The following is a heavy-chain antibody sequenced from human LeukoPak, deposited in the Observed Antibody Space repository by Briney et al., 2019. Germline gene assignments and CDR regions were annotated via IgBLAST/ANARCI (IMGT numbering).Heavy chain of an antibody. D-gene: IGHD3-10*01. CDR3: ARGVDYYGV. CDR2: INHSGGT. CDR1: GGSFSGYS. V-gene: IGHV4-34*01. Sequence: SETLSLTCAVYGGSFSGYSWNWLRQPPVKGLEWIGEINHSGGTNYNPSLKSRVTISVDTSKKQFSLKLSSVTAADTAVYYCARGVDYYGVWGQGTLVTVSS. J-gene: IGHJ4*02.